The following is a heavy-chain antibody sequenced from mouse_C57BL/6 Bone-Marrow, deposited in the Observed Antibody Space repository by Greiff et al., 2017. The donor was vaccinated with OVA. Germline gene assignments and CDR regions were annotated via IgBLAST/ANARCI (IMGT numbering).Heavy chain of an antibody. D-gene: IGHD2-1*01. V-gene: IGHV5-17*01. J-gene: IGHJ4*01. CDR3: ARGRNYAYAMDY. CDR2: ISSGSITI. Sequence: EVKLMESGGGLVKPGGSLKLSCAASGFTFSDYGMHWVRQAPEKGLEWVAYISSGSITIYYADTVKGRFTISRDNAKNTLFLQMTSLRSEDTAMYYCARGRNYAYAMDYWGQGTSVTVSS. CDR1: GFTFSDYG.